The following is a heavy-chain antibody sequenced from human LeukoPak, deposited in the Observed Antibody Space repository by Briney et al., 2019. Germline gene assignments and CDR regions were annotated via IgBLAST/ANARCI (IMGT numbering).Heavy chain of an antibody. CDR2: ISSGSINM. D-gene: IGHD3-22*01. J-gene: IGHJ6*04. Sequence: GGSLRLSCAASGFTFSTHNMNWVRQAPGKGLEWVSYISSGSINMYYADSVKGRFTISRDNAKNSMYLQMSSLRAEDTAVYYCVREIIIRDSTGYPMDVWGKGTTVTVSS. CDR1: GFTFSTHN. CDR3: VREIIIRDSTGYPMDV. V-gene: IGHV3-21*01.